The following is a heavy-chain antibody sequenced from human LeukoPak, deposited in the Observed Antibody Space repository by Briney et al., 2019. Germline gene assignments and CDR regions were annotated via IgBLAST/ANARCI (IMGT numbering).Heavy chain of an antibody. D-gene: IGHD6-19*01. CDR3: GRLVAGTGY. Sequence: ASVKVSCKAAGYTFTSYDINWWRQATGQGLEWMGGMNTNNGNTGYAQKFQGRVTMTRNTSKRTAYMELSSLRSEDTAVYYCGRLVAGTGYWGQGTLVTVSS. CDR1: GYTFTSYD. J-gene: IGHJ4*02. CDR2: MNTNNGNT. V-gene: IGHV1-8*01.